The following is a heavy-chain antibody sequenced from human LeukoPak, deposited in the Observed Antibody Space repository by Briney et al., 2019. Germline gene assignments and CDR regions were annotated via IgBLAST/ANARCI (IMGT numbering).Heavy chain of an antibody. CDR3: ARAMSIAARLQTIFDY. D-gene: IGHD6-6*01. CDR2: INHSGST. CDR1: GGSFSGYY. V-gene: IGHV4-34*01. Sequence: SETLSLTCAVYGGSFSGYYWSWIRQPPGKGLEWIGEINHSGSTNYNPSLKSRVTISVDTSKNQFSLKLSSVTAADTAVYYCARAMSIAARLQTIFDYWGQGTLVTVSS. J-gene: IGHJ4*02.